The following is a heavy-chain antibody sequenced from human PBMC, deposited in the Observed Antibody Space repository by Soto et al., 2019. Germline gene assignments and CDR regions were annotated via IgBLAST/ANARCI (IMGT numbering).Heavy chain of an antibody. CDR1: GGSISSGGYY. Sequence: SETRSLTCTVSGGSISSGGYYWSWIRHHPQKGLEWIGYIYYSGSTYYNPSLKSRLTISVDTSKNQFSLKLSSVTAADTAVYYCAREMGNYDSSGYQVYFDYWGQGTLVTVSS. J-gene: IGHJ4*02. CDR3: AREMGNYDSSGYQVYFDY. D-gene: IGHD3-22*01. V-gene: IGHV4-31*03. CDR2: IYYSGST.